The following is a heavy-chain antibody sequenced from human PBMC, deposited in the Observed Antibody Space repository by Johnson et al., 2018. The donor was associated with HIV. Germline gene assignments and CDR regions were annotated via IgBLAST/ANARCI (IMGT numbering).Heavy chain of an antibody. D-gene: IGHD6-13*01. CDR1: GFTFSSYA. V-gene: IGHV3-30-3*02. Sequence: QVQLVESGGGVVQPGRSLRLSCAVSGFTFSSYAMHWVRQAPGKGLEWVAIISYDGSNKYYADSVKGRFTISRDNSKNTLFLQMNSLRAEDTAVYYCAKHSSSWYDDAFDIWGQGTMVTVSS. CDR3: AKHSSSWYDDAFDI. CDR2: ISYDGSNK. J-gene: IGHJ3*02.